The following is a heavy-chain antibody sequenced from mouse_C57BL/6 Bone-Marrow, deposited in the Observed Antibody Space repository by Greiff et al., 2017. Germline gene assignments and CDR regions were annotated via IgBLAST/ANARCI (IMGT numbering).Heavy chain of an antibody. CDR2: INPSTGGT. V-gene: IGHV1-42*01. CDR1: GYSFTGYY. J-gene: IGHJ3*01. CDR3: ARAGSAYYSSWFAY. Sequence: VQLQQSGPELVKPGASVKISCKASGYSFTGYYMNWVKQSPEKSLEWIGEINPSTGGTTYNQKFKAKATLTVVKSSSTAYMQLKSLTSEDSAVYYCARAGSAYYSSWFAYWGQGTLVTVSA. D-gene: IGHD2-12*01.